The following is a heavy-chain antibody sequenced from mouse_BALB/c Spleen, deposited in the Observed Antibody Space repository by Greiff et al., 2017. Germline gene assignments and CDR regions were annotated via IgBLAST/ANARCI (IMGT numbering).Heavy chain of an antibody. CDR3: ARDYDFWYFDG. Sequence: VQLQQPGAELVKPGASVKLSCKASGYTFTSYWMHWVKQRPGQGLEWIGEINPSNGRTNYNEKFKSKATLTVDKSSSTAYMQLSSLTSEDSAVYYCARDYDFWYFDGWGAGTTVTVAS. D-gene: IGHD2-4*01. V-gene: IGHV1S81*02. J-gene: IGHJ1*01. CDR2: INPSNGRT. CDR1: GYTFTSYW.